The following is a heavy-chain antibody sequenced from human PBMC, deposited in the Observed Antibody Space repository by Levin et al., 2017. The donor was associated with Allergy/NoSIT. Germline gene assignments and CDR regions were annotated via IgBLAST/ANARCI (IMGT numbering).Heavy chain of an antibody. CDR3: ARDKSMTGPDYGSDAFDI. Sequence: ASVKVSCKASGYTFTGYYMHWVRQAPGQGLEWMGRINPNSGGTNYAQKFQGRVTMTRDTSISTAYMELSRLRSDDTAVYYCARDKSMTGPDYGSDAFDIWGQGTMVTVSS. CDR2: INPNSGGT. V-gene: IGHV1-2*06. D-gene: IGHD1-20*01. J-gene: IGHJ3*02. CDR1: GYTFTGYY.